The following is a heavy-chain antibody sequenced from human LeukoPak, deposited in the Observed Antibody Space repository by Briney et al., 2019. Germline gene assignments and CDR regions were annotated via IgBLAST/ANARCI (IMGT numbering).Heavy chain of an antibody. V-gene: IGHV4-39*01. Sequence: PSETLSLTCTVSGGSISSSTNFWGWVRQPPGKGLEWSGSMYYSGSTYYNPSLKSRVTIPVDASKNQFSLKLSSVTAADTAVYYCVRHEEEDGYNAKTLDYWGQGTLVTVSS. CDR3: VRHEEEDGYNAKTLDY. CDR1: GGSISSSTNF. J-gene: IGHJ4*02. CDR2: MYYSGST. D-gene: IGHD5-24*01.